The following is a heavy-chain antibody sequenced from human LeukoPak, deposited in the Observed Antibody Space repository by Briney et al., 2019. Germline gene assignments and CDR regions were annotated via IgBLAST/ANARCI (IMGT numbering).Heavy chain of an antibody. CDR3: AREVENGYSSSWYLDY. CDR1: GYTFTGYY. Sequence: ASVKVSCKASGYTFTGYYMHWVRQAPGQGLEWTGWINPNSGGTNYAQKFQGRVTMTRDTSISTAYMELSRLRSDDTAVYYCAREVENGYSSSWYLDYWGQGTLVTVSS. J-gene: IGHJ4*02. D-gene: IGHD6-13*01. CDR2: INPNSGGT. V-gene: IGHV1-2*02.